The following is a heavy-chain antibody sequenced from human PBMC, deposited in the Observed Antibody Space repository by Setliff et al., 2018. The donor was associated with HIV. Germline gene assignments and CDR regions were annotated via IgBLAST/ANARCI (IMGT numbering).Heavy chain of an antibody. D-gene: IGHD6-6*01. CDR1: GYTFTGYY. CDR3: ARDPAPSSSASYFQH. J-gene: IGHJ1*01. V-gene: IGHV1-46*01. Sequence: ASVKVSCKASGYTFTGYYMHWVRQAPGQGLEWMGIINPSSGSTTYAQKFHGRVTMTRDTSTSTVYMELSSLRSEDTAVYYCARDPAPSSSASYFQHWGQGTPVTVSS. CDR2: INPSSGST.